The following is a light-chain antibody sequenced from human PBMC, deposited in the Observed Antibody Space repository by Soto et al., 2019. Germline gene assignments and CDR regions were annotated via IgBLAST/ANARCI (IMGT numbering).Light chain of an antibody. CDR1: RDVGSD. CDR2: AAS. CDR3: LQDHGDSWT. J-gene: IGKJ1*01. Sequence: QMTQSPSSLSASVGWKLIITCRASRDVGSDVSWYQKKPGKAPKLLIYAASNLYTGVPSRFRGSRYGTEFTITISSIQHEDFAPYYCLQDHGDSWTFGQGTKVDIK. V-gene: IGKV1-6*01.